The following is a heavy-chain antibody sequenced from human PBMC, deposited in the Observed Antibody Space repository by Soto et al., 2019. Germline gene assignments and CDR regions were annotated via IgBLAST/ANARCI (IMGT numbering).Heavy chain of an antibody. Sequence: SETLSLTCTVSGGSISSYYWSWIRQPPGKGLEWIGYIYYSGSTNYNPSLKSRVTISVDTSKNQFSLKLSSVTAADTAVYYCASSVDTAMVRRYYYYYYMDVWGKGTTVTVSS. D-gene: IGHD5-18*01. CDR3: ASSVDTAMVRRYYYYYYMDV. CDR1: GGSISSYY. V-gene: IGHV4-59*01. J-gene: IGHJ6*03. CDR2: IYYSGST.